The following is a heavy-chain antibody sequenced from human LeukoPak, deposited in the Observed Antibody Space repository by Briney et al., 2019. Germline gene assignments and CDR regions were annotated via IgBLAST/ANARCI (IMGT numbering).Heavy chain of an antibody. CDR1: GGSFSGYY. V-gene: IGHV4-34*01. Sequence: PSETLSLTCAVYGGSFSGYYWSWIRQPPGKGLEWIGEINHSGSTNYNPSLKSRVTISVDTSKNQFSLKLSSVTAADTAVYYCARHSYYDSSGYFFDYWGQGTLVTVSS. CDR3: ARHSYYDSSGYFFDY. CDR2: INHSGST. J-gene: IGHJ4*02. D-gene: IGHD3-22*01.